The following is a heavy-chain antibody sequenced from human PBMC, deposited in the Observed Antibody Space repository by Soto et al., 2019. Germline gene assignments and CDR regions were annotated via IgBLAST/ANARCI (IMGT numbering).Heavy chain of an antibody. Sequence: SGPTLVNPTDPLTLTCTFSGFSLSSNGMSVSWIRQPPGQALEWLAVIDWDGDQYYTTSLKTRLTVSKDTSKNQVVLRLTNVDPADTATYFCARFSYYYASGSPFDHWGQGILVTVSS. J-gene: IGHJ4*02. D-gene: IGHD3-10*01. CDR2: IDWDGDQ. V-gene: IGHV2-70*12. CDR1: GFSLSSNGMS. CDR3: ARFSYYYASGSPFDH.